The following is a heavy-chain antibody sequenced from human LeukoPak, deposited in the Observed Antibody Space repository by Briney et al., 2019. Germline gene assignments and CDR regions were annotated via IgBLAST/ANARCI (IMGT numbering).Heavy chain of an antibody. D-gene: IGHD1-26*01. CDR2: ISSSSSYI. V-gene: IGHV3-21*04. J-gene: IGHJ1*01. CDR3: ARSTRRDSEIALAEYFQH. Sequence: GGSLRLSCAASGFTFSSYSMNWVRQAPGKGLEWVSSISSSSSYIYYADTVKGRFTISRDNAKNSLYLQMNSLRAEDTAVYYCARSTRRDSEIALAEYFQHWGQGTLVTVSS. CDR1: GFTFSSYS.